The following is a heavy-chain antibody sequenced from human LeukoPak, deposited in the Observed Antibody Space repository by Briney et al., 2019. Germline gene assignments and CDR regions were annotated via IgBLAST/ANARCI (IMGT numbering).Heavy chain of an antibody. Sequence: PSETLSLTCAVYGRSFSGYYWSWIRQPPGKGLEWIGEINHSGSTNYNPSLKSRVTISVDTSKNQFSLKLSSVTAADTAVYYCARGVYSYGWMVDYWGQGTLVTVSS. J-gene: IGHJ4*02. CDR2: INHSGST. D-gene: IGHD5-18*01. V-gene: IGHV4-34*01. CDR3: ARGVYSYGWMVDY. CDR1: GRSFSGYY.